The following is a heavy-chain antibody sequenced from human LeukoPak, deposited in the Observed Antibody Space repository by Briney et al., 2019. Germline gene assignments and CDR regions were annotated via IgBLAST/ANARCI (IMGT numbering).Heavy chain of an antibody. J-gene: IGHJ3*02. CDR2: IWYDGSNK. Sequence: SGGSLRLSCAASGFTFSSYGMHWVRQAPGEGLEWVAVIWYDGSNKYYADSVKGRFTISRDNSKNTLYLQMNSLRAEDTDVYYCARERRNWGSWDAFDIWGQGTMVTVSS. CDR3: ARERRNWGSWDAFDI. D-gene: IGHD7-27*01. V-gene: IGHV3-33*01. CDR1: GFTFSSYG.